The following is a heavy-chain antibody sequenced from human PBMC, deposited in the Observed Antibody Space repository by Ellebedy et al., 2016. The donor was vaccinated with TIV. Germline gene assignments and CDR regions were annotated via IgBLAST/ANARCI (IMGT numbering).Heavy chain of an antibody. CDR1: GFTFSSYG. J-gene: IGHJ3*02. CDR2: IWYDGSNK. Sequence: LSLTCAASGFTFSSYGMHWVRQAPGKGLEWVAVIWYDGSNKYYADSVKGRFTISRDNSKNTLYLQMNSLRAEDTAVYYCARGLMVYASAGAFDIWGQGTMVTVSS. V-gene: IGHV3-33*01. D-gene: IGHD2-8*01. CDR3: ARGLMVYASAGAFDI.